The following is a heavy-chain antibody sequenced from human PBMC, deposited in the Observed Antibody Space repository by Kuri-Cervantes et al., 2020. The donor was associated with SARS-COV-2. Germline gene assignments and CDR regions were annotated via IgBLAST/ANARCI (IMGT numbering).Heavy chain of an antibody. CDR3: VRDGDHWNFDY. J-gene: IGHJ4*02. Sequence: GGSLRLSCAASGFTFSGHWIHWVRQAPGKGLVWVSRINPDGSYTNNADSVKGRFTLSRGNAKNMLFLQMNSLRAEDTAVYYCVRDGDHWNFDYWAQGPLVTVSS. CDR2: INPDGSYT. D-gene: IGHD1-1*01. CDR1: GFTFSGHW. V-gene: IGHV3-74*01.